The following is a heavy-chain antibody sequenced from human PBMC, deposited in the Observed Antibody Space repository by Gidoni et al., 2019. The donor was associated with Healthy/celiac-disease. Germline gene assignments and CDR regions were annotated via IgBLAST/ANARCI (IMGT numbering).Heavy chain of an antibody. CDR2: IRSKANSYAT. Sequence: EVQLVESGGGLVQPGGSLKLSCAASGFTFSGSAMHWVRQASGKGLEWVGRIRSKANSYATAYAASVKGRFTISRDDSKNTAYLQMNSLKTEDTAVYYCTTLNSSGWYHYYYGMDVWGQGTTVTVSS. J-gene: IGHJ6*02. CDR3: TTLNSSGWYHYYYGMDV. V-gene: IGHV3-73*02. CDR1: GFTFSGSA. D-gene: IGHD6-19*01.